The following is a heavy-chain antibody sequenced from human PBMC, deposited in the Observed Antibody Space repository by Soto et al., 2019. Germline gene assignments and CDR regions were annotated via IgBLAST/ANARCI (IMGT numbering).Heavy chain of an antibody. J-gene: IGHJ4*02. Sequence: GGSLRLSCAASGFTFSSYAMSWVRQAPGKGLEWVSTVSGRGDTIYYADSVKGRFTISRDNSKNTLYLQMNSLRAEDTAVYYCAKDSPGYCSSTGCYAGVGYWGQGTLVTVSS. V-gene: IGHV3-23*01. CDR2: VSGRGDTI. CDR3: AKDSPGYCSSTGCYAGVGY. D-gene: IGHD2-2*01. CDR1: GFTFSSYA.